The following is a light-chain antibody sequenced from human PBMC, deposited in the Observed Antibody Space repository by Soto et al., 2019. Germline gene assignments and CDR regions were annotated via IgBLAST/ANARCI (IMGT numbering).Light chain of an antibody. CDR3: LHYHSYPRT. Sequence: DIQVTKSPSFLSPSVGDRVSIXCRASQDMNTYVAWFQHKPGNVPKRLIYASTLQSGVPSRFSGSGSGTEFTLTITGLQPEDFATYYCLHYHSYPRTFGRGTKVDIK. J-gene: IGKJ1*01. CDR2: AS. V-gene: IGKV1-9*01. CDR1: QDMNTY.